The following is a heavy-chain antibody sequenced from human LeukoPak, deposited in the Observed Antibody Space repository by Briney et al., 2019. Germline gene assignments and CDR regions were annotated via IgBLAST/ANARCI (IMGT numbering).Heavy chain of an antibody. D-gene: IGHD6-19*01. V-gene: IGHV4-59*01. CDR3: ASSSSGWYGTFDY. CDR2: IYYSGST. Sequence: PSETLSLTCTVSGGSISSYYWSWIRQPPGKGLEWIGYIYYSGSTNYNPSLKSRVTISVDTSKNQFSLKLSSVTAADTAVYYCASSSSGWYGTFDYWGQGTLVTVSS. CDR1: GGSISSYY. J-gene: IGHJ4*02.